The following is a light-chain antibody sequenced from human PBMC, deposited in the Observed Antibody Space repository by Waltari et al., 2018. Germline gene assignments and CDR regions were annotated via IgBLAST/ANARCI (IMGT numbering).Light chain of an antibody. J-gene: IGLJ3*02. CDR2: EVS. CDR1: SSDVGGYNY. V-gene: IGLV2-14*01. Sequence: QSALTQPASVSGSPGQSITISCTGTSSDVGGYNYVSWYQQHPGKAPNLMIYEVSNRPSGVSNRFSGSKSGNTASLTISGLQAEDEADYYCSSYTSSSTLARVFGGGTKLTVL. CDR3: SSYTSSSTLARV.